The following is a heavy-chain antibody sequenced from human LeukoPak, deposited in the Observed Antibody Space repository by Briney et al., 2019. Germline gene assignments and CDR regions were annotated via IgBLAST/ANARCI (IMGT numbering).Heavy chain of an antibody. CDR1: GFTFSSYG. CDR3: ARNSLRTALYYMDV. V-gene: IGHV3-23*01. Sequence: GGTLRLSCAASGFTFSSYGMTWVRQAPGKGLEWVSAISSGGGGTYYTDSVKGRFTISRDNSKNTLYLQMNSLRAEDTAVYYCARNSLRTALYYMDVWGQGTTVTVSS. J-gene: IGHJ6*03. CDR2: ISSGGGGT.